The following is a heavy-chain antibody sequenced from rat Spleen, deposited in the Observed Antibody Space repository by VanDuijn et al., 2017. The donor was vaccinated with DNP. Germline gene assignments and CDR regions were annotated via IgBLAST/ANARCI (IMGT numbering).Heavy chain of an antibody. CDR2: ITPSGGGT. J-gene: IGHJ1*01. V-gene: IGHV5-25*01. Sequence: EVQLVESGGGLVQPGRSMKLSCSAYGGTLSNFYMAWTSPVPGRGLEWVSSITPSGGGTFYRDSVKGRFAVSRNNAESTLYLQMDSLRADDTATYFCARGSGTYYWYFDFWGPGTMVTVSS. CDR1: GGTLSNFY. D-gene: IGHD5-1*01. CDR3: ARGSGTYYWYFDF.